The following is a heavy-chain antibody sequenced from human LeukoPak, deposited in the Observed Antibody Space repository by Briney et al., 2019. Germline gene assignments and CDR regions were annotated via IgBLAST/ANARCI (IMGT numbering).Heavy chain of an antibody. V-gene: IGHV1-8*01. D-gene: IGHD3-22*01. CDR1: GYTFTSYD. CDR3: ARRISNYDSGGYPVGFDY. CDR2: MNPNSGNT. Sequence: ASVKVSCKASGYTFTSYDINWVRQATGQGLEWMGWMNPNSGNTGYAQKFQGRVTMTRNTSISTAYMELSSLRSEDTAVYYCARRISNYDSGGYPVGFDYWGQGTLVTVSS. J-gene: IGHJ4*02.